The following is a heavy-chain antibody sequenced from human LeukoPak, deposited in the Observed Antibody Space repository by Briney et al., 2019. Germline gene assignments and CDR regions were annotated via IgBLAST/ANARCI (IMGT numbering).Heavy chain of an antibody. D-gene: IGHD3-22*01. CDR1: GGSVSSYY. CDR3: ARSQKGYYYDSSGYYPDY. J-gene: IGHJ4*02. V-gene: IGHV3-11*01. Sequence: LSLTCTVSGGSVSSYYWSWIRQAPGKGLEWVSYISSSGSTIYYADSVKGRFTISRDNAKNSLYLQMNSLRAEDTAVYYCARSQKGYYYDSSGYYPDYWGQGTLVTVSS. CDR2: ISSSGSTI.